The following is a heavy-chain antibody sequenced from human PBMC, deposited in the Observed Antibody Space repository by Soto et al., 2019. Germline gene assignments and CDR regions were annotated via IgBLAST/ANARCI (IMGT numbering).Heavy chain of an antibody. J-gene: IGHJ3*02. CDR1: GFTVSSNY. D-gene: IGHD2-2*01. CDR3: ARVAACSSTSCYDAGLDAFDI. V-gene: IGHV3-53*04. CDR2: IYSGGST. Sequence: GGSLRLSCAASGFTVSSNYMSWVRQAPGKGLEWVSVIYSGGSTYYADSVKGRFTISRHNSKNTLYLQMNSLRAEDTAVYYCARVAACSSTSCYDAGLDAFDIWGQGTMVTVSS.